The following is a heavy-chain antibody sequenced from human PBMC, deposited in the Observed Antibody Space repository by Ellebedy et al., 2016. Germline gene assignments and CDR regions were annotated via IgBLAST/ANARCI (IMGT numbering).Heavy chain of an antibody. Sequence: SQTLSLTCXISGDSVSSNSAAWNWIRQSPSRGLEWLGRTYYRSKWYNDYAVSVKSRITINPDTSKNQFSLQLNSVTPEDTAVYYCALDIVVVPAAPGGGFNPWGQGTLVTVSS. CDR3: ALDIVVVPAAPGGGFNP. D-gene: IGHD2-2*01. V-gene: IGHV6-1*01. CDR2: TYYRSKWYN. CDR1: GDSVSSNSAA. J-gene: IGHJ5*02.